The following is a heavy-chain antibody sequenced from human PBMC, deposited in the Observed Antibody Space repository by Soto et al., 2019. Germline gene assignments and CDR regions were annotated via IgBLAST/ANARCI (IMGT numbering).Heavy chain of an antibody. Sequence: QVQLAQSGAEERKPGASVKVSCEATGYTFTAYAMHWVRQAPGQRLEWMGWIKPANGNTKYSQKFQGRLTITSDTSANTMYMELSSLTSEDTAMHYCTRSAISPYGGLIGPFDYWGQGNLVTVSS. CDR3: TRSAISPYGGLIGPFDY. J-gene: IGHJ4*02. D-gene: IGHD3-16*02. CDR2: IKPANGNT. V-gene: IGHV1-3*05. CDR1: GYTFTAYA.